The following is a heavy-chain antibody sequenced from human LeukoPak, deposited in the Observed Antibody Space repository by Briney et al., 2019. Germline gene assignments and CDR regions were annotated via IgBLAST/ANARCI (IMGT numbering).Heavy chain of an antibody. V-gene: IGHV3-21*01. D-gene: IGHD6-13*01. Sequence: PGGSLRLSCAASGFTVSSNYMSWVRQAPGKGLEWVSSISSSSSYIYYADSVKGRFTISRDNAKNSLYLQMNSLRAEDTAVYYCARGTISDSSSDYWGQGTLVTVSS. CDR1: GFTVSSNY. J-gene: IGHJ4*02. CDR3: ARGTISDSSSDY. CDR2: ISSSSSYI.